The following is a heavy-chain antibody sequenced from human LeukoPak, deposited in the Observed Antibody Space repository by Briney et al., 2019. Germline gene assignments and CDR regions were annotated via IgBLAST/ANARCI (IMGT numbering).Heavy chain of an antibody. CDR2: ISGGGDVT. J-gene: IGHJ4*02. Sequence: GGSLRLSCAASDFNFITYAMSWVRQAPGKGLEWVSTISGGGDVTYYADSVKGRFTISRDNSKNTLYLQMNSLRVEDTAVYYCARDRARGEWELLVYWGQGTLVTVSS. V-gene: IGHV3-23*01. CDR1: DFNFITYA. D-gene: IGHD1-26*01. CDR3: ARDRARGEWELLVY.